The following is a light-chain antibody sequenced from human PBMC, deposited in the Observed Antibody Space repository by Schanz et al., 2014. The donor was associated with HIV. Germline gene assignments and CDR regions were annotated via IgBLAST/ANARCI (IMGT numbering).Light chain of an antibody. CDR1: NSDIGGHDY. V-gene: IGLV2-14*03. CDR2: DVT. Sequence: QSALTQPATVSGSPGQSITVSCTGTNSDIGGHDYVSWYQQHPDKAPKLMIYDVTKRPSGVPDRFSGSKSGNTSSLTISGLQAEDEADYYCCSFAGTIWVFGGGTKLTVL. CDR3: CSFAGTIWV. J-gene: IGLJ3*02.